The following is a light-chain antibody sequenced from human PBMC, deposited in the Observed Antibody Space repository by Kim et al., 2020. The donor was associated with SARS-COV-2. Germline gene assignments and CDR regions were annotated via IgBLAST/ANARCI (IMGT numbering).Light chain of an antibody. CDR2: EAS. V-gene: IGKV1-9*01. Sequence: ASVGDRVTITCRASQATTSSFAWYQQKPGKAPKLLIFEASLLQSDVPSRFSGSGSGTDFTLTVTNLQPEDFGTYYCQQLNNDRLTFGGGTKVDIK. CDR1: QATTSS. CDR3: QQLNNDRLT. J-gene: IGKJ4*01.